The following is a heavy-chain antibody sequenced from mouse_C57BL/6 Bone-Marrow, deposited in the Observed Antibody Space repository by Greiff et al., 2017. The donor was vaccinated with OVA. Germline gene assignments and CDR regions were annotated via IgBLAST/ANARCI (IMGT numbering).Heavy chain of an antibody. CDR3: ARRDIYDGYYGDY. CDR1: GYAFSSYW. J-gene: IGHJ2*01. CDR2: IYPGDGDT. D-gene: IGHD2-3*01. Sequence: QVQLQQSGAELVKPGASVKISCKASGYAFSSYWMNWVKQRPGKGLEWIGQIYPGDGDTNYNGKFKGKATLTADKSSSTAYMQLSSLTSEDSAVYFCARRDIYDGYYGDYWGQGTTLTVSS. V-gene: IGHV1-80*01.